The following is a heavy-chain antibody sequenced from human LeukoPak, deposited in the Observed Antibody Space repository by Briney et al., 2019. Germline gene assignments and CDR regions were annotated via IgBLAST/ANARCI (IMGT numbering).Heavy chain of an antibody. CDR1: GGSFKGYF. D-gene: IGHD5-18*01. CDR3: ARGGLDTRRGGYFDY. CDR2: INHSGST. Sequence: SETLSLTCAVYGGSFKGYFWSWIRQPPGEGLEWIAEINHSGSTNYNPSLKSRVSMSVDTSKNQFSLKLSSVTAADTAVYYCARGGLDTRRGGYFDYWGQGTLVTVSS. V-gene: IGHV4-34*01. J-gene: IGHJ4*02.